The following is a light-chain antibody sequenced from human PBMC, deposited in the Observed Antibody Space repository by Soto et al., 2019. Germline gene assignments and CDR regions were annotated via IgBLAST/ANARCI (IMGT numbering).Light chain of an antibody. Sequence: SYELTQPLSVSVAMGQTARITCGGNNLGSKNVHWYQQKPGQAPVLVIYRDSNRPSGIPERFSGSNSGNTATLTISRAQAGEEAAYCCQVCDSSTVVFRGGTKVTVL. V-gene: IGLV3-9*01. J-gene: IGLJ2*01. CDR3: QVCDSSTVV. CDR1: NLGSKN. CDR2: RDS.